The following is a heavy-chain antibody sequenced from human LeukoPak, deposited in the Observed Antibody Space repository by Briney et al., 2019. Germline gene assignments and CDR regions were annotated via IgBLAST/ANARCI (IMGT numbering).Heavy chain of an antibody. V-gene: IGHV1-8*01. D-gene: IGHD2-2*01. J-gene: IGHJ4*02. CDR3: ARGMRKGYCSSTSCPNRYYFDY. CDR2: MNPNSGNT. Sequence: EASVKVSCKASGYTFTSYDINWVRQATGQGLEWMGWMNPNSGNTGYAQKFQGRVTMTRNTSISTAYMELSSLRSEDTAVYYCARGMRKGYCSSTSCPNRYYFDYWGQGTLATVSS. CDR1: GYTFTSYD.